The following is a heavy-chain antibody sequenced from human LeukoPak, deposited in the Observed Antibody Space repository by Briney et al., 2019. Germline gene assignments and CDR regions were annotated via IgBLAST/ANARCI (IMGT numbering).Heavy chain of an antibody. Sequence: PGGSLRLSCTASGFNFSSYWMTWVRQAPGKGLEWVANIRQDGSEKNFVDSVKGRFTISRDNAKNSLYLQMNTLTAEDTAVYYCARDPIDYWGQGTLVTVTS. CDR3: ARDPIDY. V-gene: IGHV3-7*01. CDR2: IRQDGSEK. CDR1: GFNFSSYW. J-gene: IGHJ4*02.